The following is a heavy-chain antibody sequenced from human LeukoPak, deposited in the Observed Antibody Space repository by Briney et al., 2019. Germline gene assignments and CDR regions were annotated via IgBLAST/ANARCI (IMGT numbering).Heavy chain of an antibody. D-gene: IGHD2-15*01. Sequence: SETLSLTCTVSGGSISSSSFYWGWIRQPPGKGLEWMGYIHFSDATYYRTSLKGRVTISIDRPKNQFSLNLSSVTAADTAVYYCARLHADSYFFDHWGQGRLVTVSS. CDR1: GGSISSSSFY. CDR3: ARLHADSYFFDH. CDR2: IHFSDAT. V-gene: IGHV4-39*07. J-gene: IGHJ4*02.